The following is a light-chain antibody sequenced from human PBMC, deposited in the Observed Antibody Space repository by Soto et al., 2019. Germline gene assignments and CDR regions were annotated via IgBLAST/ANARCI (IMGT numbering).Light chain of an antibody. V-gene: IGKV1-5*01. Sequence: IQMTQSPSTLSASVGDTATITCRSSSKWLAWYQKKPGKAPELLIYDVSNLERGVPPRFSGSTSGAESTLTITGLQPDDLGTYYCQHTTDFTFGQGTKVDI. CDR3: QHTTDFT. J-gene: IGKJ2*01. CDR2: DVS. CDR1: SSSKW.